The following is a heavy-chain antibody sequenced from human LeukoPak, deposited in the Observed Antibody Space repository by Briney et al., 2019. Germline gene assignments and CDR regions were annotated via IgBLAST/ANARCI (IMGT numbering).Heavy chain of an antibody. V-gene: IGHV4-34*01. CDR3: ARRKAEYYYYYYMDV. CDR2: INHSGST. J-gene: IGHJ6*03. CDR1: GGSFSGYY. D-gene: IGHD2-15*01. Sequence: SETPSLTCAVYGGSFSGYYWSWIRQPPGKGLEWIGEINHSGSTNYNPSLKSRVTISVDTSKNQFSLKLSSVTAADTAVYYCARRKAEYYYYYYMDVWGKGTTVTISS.